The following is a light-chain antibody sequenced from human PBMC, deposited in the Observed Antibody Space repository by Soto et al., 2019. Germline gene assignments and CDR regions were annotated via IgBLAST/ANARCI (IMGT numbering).Light chain of an antibody. CDR1: QSVRSNY. CDR2: DAS. Sequence: EIVLTQSPVTLSLSPGERATLPCRASQSVRSNYLAWYQQQPGQAPRLLIYDASSRATGIPDRFSGSGSGTDFTLTISRLEPEDFAVYFCQQYGSSPPYSFGQGTKVDIK. CDR3: QQYGSSPPYS. V-gene: IGKV3-20*01. J-gene: IGKJ2*03.